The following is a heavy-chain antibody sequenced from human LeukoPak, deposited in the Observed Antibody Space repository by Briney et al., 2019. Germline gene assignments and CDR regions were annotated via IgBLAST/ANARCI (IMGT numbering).Heavy chain of an antibody. CDR2: ISGGGRSI. J-gene: IGHJ3*02. D-gene: IGHD3-10*01. V-gene: IGHV3-23*01. CDR3: VAYPVLLWFGELSDAFDI. CDR1: GFTFSNFA. Sequence: PGGSLRLSCAASGFTFSNFAMTWVRQAPGKGLEWVSGISGGGRSIYYTDSVKGRFTVSRDNLKSTLTLQMSGLRAEDTAVYYCVAYPVLLWFGELSDAFDIWGQGTMVTVSS.